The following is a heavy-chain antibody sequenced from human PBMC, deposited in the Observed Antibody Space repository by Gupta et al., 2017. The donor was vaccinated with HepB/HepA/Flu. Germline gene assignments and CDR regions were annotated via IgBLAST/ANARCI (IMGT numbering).Heavy chain of an antibody. CDR3: ARSYCSSINCLFDY. D-gene: IGHD2-2*01. J-gene: IGHJ4*02. V-gene: IGHV3-48*03. Sequence: EVQLVESGGDLVQPGGSLRLSCAASGFTFRTYEMSWVRQAPGKGLEWVSYISSSGSTIFYADFVKGRFTISRDNAKSSLYLQMNSLGVEDTAVYYCARSYCSSINCLFDYWGQGALVTVSS. CDR1: GFTFRTYE. CDR2: ISSSGSTI.